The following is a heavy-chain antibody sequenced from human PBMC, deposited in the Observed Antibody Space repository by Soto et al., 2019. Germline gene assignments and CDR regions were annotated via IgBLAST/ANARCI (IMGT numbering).Heavy chain of an antibody. CDR1: GYSFTDYY. D-gene: IGHD2-21*01. J-gene: IGHJ6*02. CDR2: INPSSGAT. V-gene: IGHV1-2*02. Sequence: ASVKGSCKASGYSFTDYYIHWVRQAPGQGLEWMGWINPSSGATKYAQNFQGRVTMTRVTSIKTTYMVLGSLRSGDTALYYCAKDPNIVVGTGGLDVWGQGTTVTVSS. CDR3: AKDPNIVVGTGGLDV.